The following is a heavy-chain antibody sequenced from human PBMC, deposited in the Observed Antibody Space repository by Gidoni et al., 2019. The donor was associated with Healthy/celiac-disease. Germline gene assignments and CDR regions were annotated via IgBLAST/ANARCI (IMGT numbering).Heavy chain of an antibody. V-gene: IGHV3-7*03. CDR3: ARLGYNWGGFDY. J-gene: IGHJ4*02. D-gene: IGHD1-1*01. Sequence: VDSVKGRFTISRDNAKNSLYLQMNSLRAEDTAVYYCARLGYNWGGFDYWGQGTLVTVSS.